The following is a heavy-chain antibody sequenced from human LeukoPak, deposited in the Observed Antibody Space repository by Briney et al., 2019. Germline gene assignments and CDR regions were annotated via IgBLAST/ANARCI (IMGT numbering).Heavy chain of an antibody. CDR2: IYYSGST. D-gene: IGHD3-3*01. J-gene: IGHJ4*02. V-gene: IGHV4-30-4*08. CDR3: ARPRDFWSGYYGY. CDR1: GGSISSGDYY. Sequence: PSQTLSLTCTVSGGSISSGDYYWSWIRQPPGKGLEWIGYIYYSGSTYYNPSLKSRVTISVDTSKNQFSLKLSSVTAADTAVYYCARPRDFWSGYYGYWGQGTLVTVSS.